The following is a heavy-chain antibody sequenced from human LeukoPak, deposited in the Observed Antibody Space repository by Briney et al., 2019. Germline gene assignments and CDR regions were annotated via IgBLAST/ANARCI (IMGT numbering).Heavy chain of an antibody. CDR3: ARLYYYDSSGYQRFFDY. CDR1: GYSFTSYW. CDR2: IYPGYSYT. J-gene: IGHJ4*02. Sequence: GESLKISCKGSGYSFTSYWIGWVRQMPGKGLEWMGIIYPGYSYTRYRQSFQGQVPISADKPISTAYLQWSSLKASDTAMYYCARLYYYDSSGYQRFFDYWGQGTLVTVSS. D-gene: IGHD3-22*01. V-gene: IGHV5-51*01.